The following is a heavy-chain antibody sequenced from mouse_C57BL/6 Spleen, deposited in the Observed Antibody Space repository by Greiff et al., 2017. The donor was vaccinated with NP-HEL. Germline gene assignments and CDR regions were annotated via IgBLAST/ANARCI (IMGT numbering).Heavy chain of an antibody. Sequence: EVQGVESGGGLVKPGGSLKLSCAASGFTFSDYGMHWVRQAPEKGLEWVAYISSRSSTIYYADTVKGRFTISRDNAKNTLFLQMTSLRSEDTAMYYCASFLYDYWGQGTLVTVSA. V-gene: IGHV5-17*01. D-gene: IGHD1-1*01. CDR1: GFTFSDYG. CDR2: ISSRSSTI. J-gene: IGHJ3*01. CDR3: ASFLYDY.